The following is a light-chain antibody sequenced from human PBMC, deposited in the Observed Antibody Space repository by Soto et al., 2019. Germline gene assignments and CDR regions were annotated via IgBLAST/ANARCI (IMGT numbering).Light chain of an antibody. CDR3: QQYGSSPTWT. CDR2: GAS. Sequence: EIVLTQSPGTLSLSPGERATLSCRASQSVSSSYLAWYQQKPGQAPRLLIYGASSRATGIPDRFSGSGSGTDFTLTISELEPEDFAVYYCQQYGSSPTWTFGQGTKVEIK. V-gene: IGKV3-20*01. J-gene: IGKJ1*01. CDR1: QSVSSSY.